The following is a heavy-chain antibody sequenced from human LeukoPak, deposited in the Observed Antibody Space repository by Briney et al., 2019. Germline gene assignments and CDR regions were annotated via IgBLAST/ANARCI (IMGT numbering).Heavy chain of an antibody. CDR2: ISAYNGNT. J-gene: IGHJ6*03. CDR1: GYTFTSYG. V-gene: IGHV1-18*01. Sequence: ASVKVSCKASGYTFTSYGISWVRQAPGQGLEWMGWISAYNGNTNYAQKFQGRVTMTTDTSTSTAYMELRSLRSDDTAVYYCARGYCSSTSCHLLYYYYTDVWGKGTTVTVSS. D-gene: IGHD2-2*01. CDR3: ARGYCSSTSCHLLYYYYTDV.